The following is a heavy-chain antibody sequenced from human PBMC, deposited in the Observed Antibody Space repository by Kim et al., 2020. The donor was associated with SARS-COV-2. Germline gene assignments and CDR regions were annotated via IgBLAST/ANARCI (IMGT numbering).Heavy chain of an antibody. J-gene: IGHJ4*02. V-gene: IGHV3-74*01. CDR2: INGDGSNK. CDR1: GFTFSNYW. CDR3: ARGEGSTGWYIGDY. D-gene: IGHD6-19*01. Sequence: GGSLRLSCAASGFTFSNYWMHWVRQAPGKGLIWVSRINGDGSNKDYADSVKGRFTISRDNAKNTLYLQMNSLRAEDTAVYYCARGEGSTGWYIGDYWGQGTLVTVSS.